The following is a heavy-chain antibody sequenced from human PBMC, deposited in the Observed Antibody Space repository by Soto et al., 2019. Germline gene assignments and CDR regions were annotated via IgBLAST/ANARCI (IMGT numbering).Heavy chain of an antibody. V-gene: IGHV3-48*02. J-gene: IGHJ6*02. CDR2: ISSSSSTI. CDR3: ARDRSITIFGVVTGPYYYGMDV. CDR1: GFAFSSYS. D-gene: IGHD3-3*01. Sequence: GGSLRLSCAASGFAFSSYSMNCGRHAPWKWLEWVSYISSSSSTIYYADSVKGRFTISRDNAKNSLYLQMNSLRDEDTAVYYCARDRSITIFGVVTGPYYYGMDVWGQGTTVTVSS.